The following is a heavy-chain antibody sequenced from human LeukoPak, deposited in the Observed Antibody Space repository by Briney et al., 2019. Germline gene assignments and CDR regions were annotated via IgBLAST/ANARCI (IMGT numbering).Heavy chain of an antibody. D-gene: IGHD6-19*01. V-gene: IGHV3-23*01. CDR3: ARLVPLAGTLDY. CDR2: ISGSGGST. J-gene: IGHJ4*02. Sequence: GGSLKLTCAASGFTFSSYAMSWVHQAPGKGLEWVSAISGSGGSTYYADSVKGRFTISRDNSKNTLYLQMNSLRAEDTAVYYCARLVPLAGTLDYWGQGTLVTVSS. CDR1: GFTFSSYA.